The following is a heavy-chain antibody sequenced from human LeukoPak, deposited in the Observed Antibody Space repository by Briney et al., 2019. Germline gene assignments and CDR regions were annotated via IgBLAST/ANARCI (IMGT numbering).Heavy chain of an antibody. CDR3: AREPTYCGGDCYWDAFDI. V-gene: IGHV3-74*01. CDR2: INSDGSST. J-gene: IGHJ3*02. D-gene: IGHD2-21*01. Sequence: GGSLRLSCAASGFTFSSYWLHWVRQAPGKGLVWVSRINSDGSSTTYADSVKGRFTISRDNAKNTLYLQMNSLRAEDTAVYYCAREPTYCGGDCYWDAFDIWGQGTMVTVSS. CDR1: GFTFSSYW.